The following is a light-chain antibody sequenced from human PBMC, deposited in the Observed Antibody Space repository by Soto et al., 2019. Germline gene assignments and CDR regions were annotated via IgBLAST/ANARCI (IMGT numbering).Light chain of an antibody. CDR1: QDIATY. CDR3: QHGYSTPLT. J-gene: IGKJ4*01. CDR2: AAS. Sequence: DIQMTQSPSSLSASVGNRVTMTCQASQDIATYLHWYQQKPGKAPNLLIYAASTLQSGVPSRFSGSGSGTDFTLTISSLQPEDFATYFCQHGYSTPLTFGGGTKVDI. V-gene: IGKV1-39*01.